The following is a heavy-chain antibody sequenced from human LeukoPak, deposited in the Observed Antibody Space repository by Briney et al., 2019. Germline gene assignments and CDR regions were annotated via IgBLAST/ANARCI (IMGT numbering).Heavy chain of an antibody. CDR3: ARGGEYSRLSSTY. CDR2: INPNSGGT. D-gene: IGHD6-6*01. Sequence: AASVKVSCKASGYTFTGYYMHWVRQAPGQGLEWMGWINPNSGGTNYAQKFQGRVTVTRDTSISTAYMELSTLRSDDTAVYHCARGGEYSRLSSTYWGQGTLVTVSS. V-gene: IGHV1-2*02. CDR1: GYTFTGYY. J-gene: IGHJ4*02.